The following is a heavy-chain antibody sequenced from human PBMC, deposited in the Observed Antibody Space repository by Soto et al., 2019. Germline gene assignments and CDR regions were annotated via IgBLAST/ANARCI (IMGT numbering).Heavy chain of an antibody. CDR3: ARETRYYDFWSGYPSDYYYGMDV. Sequence: SETQSLTCTVAGGYVSGGGYYWSWIRQPPGKGLEWIGYIYYSGSTNYNPSLKSRVTISVDTSKNQISLKLSSVTAADTAVYYCARETRYYDFWSGYPSDYYYGMDVWGQGTTVTVSS. J-gene: IGHJ6*02. D-gene: IGHD3-3*01. V-gene: IGHV4-61*08. CDR2: IYYSGST. CDR1: GGYVSGGGYY.